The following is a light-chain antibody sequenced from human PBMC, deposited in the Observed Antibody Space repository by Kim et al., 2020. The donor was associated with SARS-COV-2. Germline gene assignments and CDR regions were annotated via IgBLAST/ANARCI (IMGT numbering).Light chain of an antibody. CDR1: PSISSY. J-gene: IGKJ2*03. CDR3: QQSYSTPPS. V-gene: IGKV1-39*01. Sequence: SASVGDRVTITCRASPSISSYLNWYQQKPGKAPKLLIYAASSLQSGVPSRFSGSGSGTDFTLTISSLQPEDFATYYCQQSYSTPPSFGQGTKLEI. CDR2: AAS.